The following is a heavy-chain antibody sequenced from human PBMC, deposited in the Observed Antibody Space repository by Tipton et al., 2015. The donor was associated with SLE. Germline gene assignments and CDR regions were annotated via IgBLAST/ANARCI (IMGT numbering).Heavy chain of an antibody. CDR1: GYTFTSYG. CDR3: ARVVGITMVQEAPGY. D-gene: IGHD3-10*01. Sequence: QSGAEVKKPGASVKVSCKASGYTFTSYGISWVRQAPGQGLEWMGWISAYNGNTNYAQKLQGRVTMTTDASTSTACMELRSLRSADTAVYYCARVVGITMVQEAPGYWGQGTLVTVSS. J-gene: IGHJ4*02. V-gene: IGHV1-18*01. CDR2: ISAYNGNT.